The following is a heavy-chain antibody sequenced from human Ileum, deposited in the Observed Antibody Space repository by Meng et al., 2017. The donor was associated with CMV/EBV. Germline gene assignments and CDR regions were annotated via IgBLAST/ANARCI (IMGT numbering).Heavy chain of an antibody. J-gene: IGHJ4*02. CDR1: GYSFTDYA. D-gene: IGHD1-26*01. CDR3: ARDGLSGRYFDY. Sequence: SCKASGYSFTDYAINWMRQPPGQGPEWMGWINTNTGNPMYARGFTGRFVLSLDSSVSTAYLQISSLKAEDTAVYYCARDGLSGRYFDYWGQGTLVTVSS. CDR2: INTNTGNP. V-gene: IGHV7-4-1*02.